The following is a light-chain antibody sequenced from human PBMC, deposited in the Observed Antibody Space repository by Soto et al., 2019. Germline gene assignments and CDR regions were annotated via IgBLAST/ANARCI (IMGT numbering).Light chain of an antibody. CDR1: QSISSY. J-gene: IGKJ1*01. V-gene: IGKV1-39*01. Sequence: DIQMTQSPSSLSASVGDRVTITCRASQSISSYLNWYQQKPGKAPKLLIYDASSLQSGVPSRFSGSGSGTDFTLTISSLQPEDFATYYCQQSYSTPPTFGQGTKLDIK. CDR3: QQSYSTPPT. CDR2: DAS.